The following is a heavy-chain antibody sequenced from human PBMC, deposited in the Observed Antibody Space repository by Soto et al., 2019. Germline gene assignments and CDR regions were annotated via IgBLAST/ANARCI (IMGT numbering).Heavy chain of an antibody. J-gene: IGHJ6*02. D-gene: IGHD3-10*01. CDR3: ARGPGSGTYYYYYGMDV. CDR1: GGSISSGDHY. V-gene: IGHV4-31*03. Sequence: QVQLQESGPGLVKPSQTLSLTCTVSGGSISSGDHYWSWIRQHPGKGLEWIGYIYYRGSTYYNPSLQSRVTISIDTSKNQFSLKLSSVTAADTAVYYCARGPGSGTYYYYYGMDVWGQGTTVTVSS. CDR2: IYYRGST.